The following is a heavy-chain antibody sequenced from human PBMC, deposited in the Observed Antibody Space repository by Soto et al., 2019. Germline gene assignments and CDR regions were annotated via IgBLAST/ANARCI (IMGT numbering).Heavy chain of an antibody. CDR3: VHKGYSYDPFGY. CDR2: IFWNDDE. J-gene: IGHJ4*02. V-gene: IGHV2-5*01. Sequence: SGPTLVNPTQTLTLTCTFSGFSLTTSGVGVGWIRQPPGKALEWLALIFWNDDERYSPSLKSRLTITKDTSKNQVVLTMTNMDPVDTAKYHCVHKGYSYDPFGYWGRGTLATVSS. D-gene: IGHD5-18*01. CDR1: GFSLTTSGVG.